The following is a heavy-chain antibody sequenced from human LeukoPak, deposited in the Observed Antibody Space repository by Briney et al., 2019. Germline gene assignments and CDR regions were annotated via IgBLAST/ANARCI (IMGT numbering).Heavy chain of an antibody. Sequence: PGGSLRLSCAASGFTFSSYGMHWVRQAPGKGLEWVAFIRYDGSNKYYADSVKGRFTISRDNAKNSLYLQMNSLRAEDTAVYYCARDRERSSGSFDYWGQGTLVTVSS. CDR2: IRYDGSNK. D-gene: IGHD6-19*01. V-gene: IGHV3-30*02. CDR1: GFTFSSYG. J-gene: IGHJ4*02. CDR3: ARDRERSSGSFDY.